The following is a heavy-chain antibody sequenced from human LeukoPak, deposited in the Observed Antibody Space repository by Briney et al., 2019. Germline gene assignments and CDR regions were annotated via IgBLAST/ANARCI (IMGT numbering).Heavy chain of an antibody. CDR1: GFTFSSYE. D-gene: IGHD6-19*01. CDR2: ISSSGSTI. CDR3: ARDSSGWYELYYFDC. V-gene: IGHV3-48*03. J-gene: IGHJ4*02. Sequence: GGSLRLSCAASGFTFSSYEMNWVRQAPGKGLEWVSYISSSGSTIYYADSVKGRFTISRDNAKNSLYLQMNSLRAEDTAVYYCARDSSGWYELYYFDCWGQGTLVTVSS.